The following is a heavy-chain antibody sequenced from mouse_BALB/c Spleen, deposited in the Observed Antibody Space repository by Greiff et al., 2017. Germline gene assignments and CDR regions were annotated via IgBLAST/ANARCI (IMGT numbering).Heavy chain of an antibody. CDR1: GYTFTSYT. D-gene: IGHD2-2*01. J-gene: IGHJ2*01. V-gene: IGHV1-4*01. CDR3: ARGGYGYDDYFDY. CDR2: INPSSGYT. Sequence: VQLVESGAELARPGASVKMSCKASGYTFTSYTMHWVKQRPGQGLEWIGYINPSSGYTNYNQKFKDKATLTADKSSSTAYMQLSSLTSEDSAVYYCARGGYGYDDYFDYWGQGTTLTVSS.